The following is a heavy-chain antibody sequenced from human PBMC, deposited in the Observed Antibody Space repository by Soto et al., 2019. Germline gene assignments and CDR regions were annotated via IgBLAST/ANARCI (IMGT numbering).Heavy chain of an antibody. CDR3: TRANWYSEY. V-gene: IGHV4-59*11. Sequence: QVQLQESGPGLVKPSETLSLTCTVSGGSISNHYWSWIRQPPGKGLEWIGYIYYNGNTNYNPSLKSRVTTSVDTSKKQISLKFSSVTAADTAVYYCTRANWYSEYWGQGTLVTVSS. CDR1: GGSISNHY. J-gene: IGHJ4*02. CDR2: IYYNGNT. D-gene: IGHD7-27*01.